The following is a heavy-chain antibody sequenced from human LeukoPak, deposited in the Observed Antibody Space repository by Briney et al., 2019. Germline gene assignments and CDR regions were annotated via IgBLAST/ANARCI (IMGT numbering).Heavy chain of an antibody. CDR3: ARGQYSGRFDY. Sequence: SETLSFTCTVSGGSISNYYWSWIRQPPGKGLECVGYVYYSGNPDYNPSLKSRVTISIDTSKNQFSLKLSSVTAADTAVYYCARGQYSGRFDYWGQGTLVTVSS. J-gene: IGHJ4*02. D-gene: IGHD1-26*01. CDR2: VYYSGNP. V-gene: IGHV4-59*01. CDR1: GGSISNYY.